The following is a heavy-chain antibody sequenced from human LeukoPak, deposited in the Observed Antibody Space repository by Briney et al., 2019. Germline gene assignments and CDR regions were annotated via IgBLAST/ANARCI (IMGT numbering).Heavy chain of an antibody. J-gene: IGHJ4*02. CDR2: ISDGGITT. Sequence: GGSLRLSCAASGFTFSSYAMSWVRQAPGKGLEWVSGISDGGITTYYADSVKGRFTISRANSKNTLYLQMNTLRAEDTAVYYCAKDRATVVTYFDYWGQGTLVTVSS. CDR3: AKDRATVVTYFDY. V-gene: IGHV3-23*01. D-gene: IGHD4-23*01. CDR1: GFTFSSYA.